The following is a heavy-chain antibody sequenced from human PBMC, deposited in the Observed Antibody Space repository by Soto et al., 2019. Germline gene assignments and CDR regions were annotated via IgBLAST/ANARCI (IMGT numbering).Heavy chain of an antibody. CDR1: GGTFSSYA. CDR2: IIPIFGTA. V-gene: IGHV1-69*12. CDR3: AREATYYYDSSGYYVFDAFDI. Sequence: QVQLVQSGAEVKKPGSSVKVSCKASGGTFSSYAISWVRQAPGQGLEWMGGIIPIFGTANYAQKFQGRVTLTADESTRTAYMELSSLRSEDTAVYYCAREATYYYDSSGYYVFDAFDIWGQGTMVTVSS. J-gene: IGHJ3*02. D-gene: IGHD3-22*01.